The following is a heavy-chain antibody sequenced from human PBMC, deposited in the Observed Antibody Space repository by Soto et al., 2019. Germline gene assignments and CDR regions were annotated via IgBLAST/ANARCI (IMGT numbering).Heavy chain of an antibody. CDR3: ARQLRGCSAGSCSSGMMYDYYYMDV. CDR1: GYTFTSYG. J-gene: IGHJ6*03. V-gene: IGHV5-51*01. CDR2: IFPADSDT. D-gene: IGHD2-15*01. Sequence: GESLKISCKGFGYTFTSYGIAWVRQMPGKGLDWMGIIFPADSDTRYSPSFQGQVTISVDKSISTAYLQWSSLKASDTAIYYCARQLRGCSAGSCSSGMMYDYYYMDVWGKGTTVTVSS.